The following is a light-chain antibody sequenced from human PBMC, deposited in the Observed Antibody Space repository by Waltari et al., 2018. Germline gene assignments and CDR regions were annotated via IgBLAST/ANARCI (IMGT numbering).Light chain of an antibody. J-gene: IGKJ2*01. CDR2: DSS. CDR1: QSISTS. V-gene: IGKV3-11*01. Sequence: ETVLTQSPATLSLSPGERATLSCRASQSISTSLAWYQPKPGQAPRLPIYDSSNRATGVPDRFSGSGSGTDFTLTISSLEPEDFAVYYCQRRTNWYAFGQGTKLEIK. CDR3: QRRTNWYA.